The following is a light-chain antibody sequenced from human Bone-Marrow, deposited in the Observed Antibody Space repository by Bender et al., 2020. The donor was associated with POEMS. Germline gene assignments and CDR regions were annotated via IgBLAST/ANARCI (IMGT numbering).Light chain of an antibody. V-gene: IGLV3-1*01. CDR1: NLGEKF. J-gene: IGLJ2*01. CDR2: RDR. CDR3: QAWHRSTVV. Sequence: SYELTQPPSLSVSPGQTASISCSGDNLGEKFTYWYQKKAGQPPVLVIYRDRERPSGIPQRFSGSTSGSPATLTISGIQVIDEADYYCQAWHRSTVVFGGGTKLTVL.